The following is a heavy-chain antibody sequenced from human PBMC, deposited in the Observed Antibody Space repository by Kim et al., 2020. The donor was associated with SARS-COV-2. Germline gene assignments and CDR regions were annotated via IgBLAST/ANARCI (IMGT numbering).Heavy chain of an antibody. CDR2: IYTSGST. CDR1: GGSISSGSYY. J-gene: IGHJ5*02. CDR3: ARDGNDILTGSHNWFDP. Sequence: SETLSLTCTVSGGSISSGSYYWSWIRQPAGKGLEWIGRIYTSGSTNYNPSLKSRVTISVDTSKNQFSLKLSSVTAADTAVYYCARDGNDILTGSHNWFDPWGQGTLVTVSS. V-gene: IGHV4-61*02. D-gene: IGHD3-9*01.